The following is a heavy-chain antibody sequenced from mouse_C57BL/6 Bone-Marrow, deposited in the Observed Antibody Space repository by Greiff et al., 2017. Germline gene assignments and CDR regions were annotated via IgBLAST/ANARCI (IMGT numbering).Heavy chain of an antibody. CDR2: IHPNSGST. V-gene: IGHV1-64*01. J-gene: IGHJ1*02. Sequence: QVQLQQPGAELVKPGASVKLSCKASGYTFTSYWMHWVKQRPGQGLEWIGMIHPNSGSTNYNEKFKSKATLTVDKSSSTAYMQLSSLTSEDSAVYCCARSRYGPWYFDVWGTGTTVTGSS. CDR1: GYTFTSYW. CDR3: ARSRYGPWYFDV. D-gene: IGHD2-10*02.